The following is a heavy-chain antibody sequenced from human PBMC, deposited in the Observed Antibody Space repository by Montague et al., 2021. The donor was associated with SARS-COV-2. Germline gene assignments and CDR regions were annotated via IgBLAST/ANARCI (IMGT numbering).Heavy chain of an antibody. CDR2: KHYSGIT. J-gene: IGHJ4*01. CDR1: GDSISSSSYY. D-gene: IGHD1-26*01. V-gene: IGHV4-39*01. CDR3: AGSLSGNQERGDY. Sequence: SETLSLTRTVSGDSISSSSYYWGWIRQPPGKGLEWIGNKHYSGITYDNPSLKNRVTMSVDTSKNQFSLKLSSVTAADTAVYYCAGSLSGNQERGDYWGHGTLVTVSS.